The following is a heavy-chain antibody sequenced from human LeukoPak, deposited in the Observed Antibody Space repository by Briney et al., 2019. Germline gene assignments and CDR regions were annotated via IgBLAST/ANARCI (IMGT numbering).Heavy chain of an antibody. CDR2: IYTSGTT. D-gene: IGHD6-6*01. CDR1: GVSITTFF. J-gene: IGHJ4*02. Sequence: PSETLSLTCTVSGVSITTFFWSWIRQPAGKGLEWIGRIYTSGTTNYNPSLKSRVTMSVDTSKNQFSLNLTSVTVADTAVYYCAREGTTRPLDYWGQGTLVTVSS. V-gene: IGHV4-4*07. CDR3: AREGTTRPLDY.